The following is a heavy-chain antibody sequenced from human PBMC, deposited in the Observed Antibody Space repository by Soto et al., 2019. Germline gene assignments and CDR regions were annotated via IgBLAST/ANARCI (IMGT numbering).Heavy chain of an antibody. CDR2: INHSGSA. CDR3: ARGLITGSHYSGGWYYFDS. D-gene: IGHD6-19*01. CDR1: GESFSAYI. V-gene: IGHV4-34*01. Sequence: QVQLQQSAAGLLKPSETLSLTCAVYGESFSAYIWTWIRQTPGKGLPWIGQINHSGSASDNPSLTSRVTISVHTSNSQFSLELSSVTAADTAVYYCARGLITGSHYSGGWYYFDSWGQGTQVTVSS. J-gene: IGHJ4*02.